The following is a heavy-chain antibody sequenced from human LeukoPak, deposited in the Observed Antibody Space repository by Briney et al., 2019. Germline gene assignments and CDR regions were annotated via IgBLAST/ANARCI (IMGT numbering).Heavy chain of an antibody. CDR1: GGTFSSYA. Sequence: SVKVSCKASGGTFSSYAISWVRQAPGQGLEWMGGIIPIFGTANYAQKFQGRVTITADESASTAYMELSSLRSEDTAVYYCAREAHSGSYRRLDYWGQGTLVTVSS. CDR3: AREAHSGSYRRLDY. V-gene: IGHV1-69*13. CDR2: IIPIFGTA. J-gene: IGHJ4*02. D-gene: IGHD1-26*01.